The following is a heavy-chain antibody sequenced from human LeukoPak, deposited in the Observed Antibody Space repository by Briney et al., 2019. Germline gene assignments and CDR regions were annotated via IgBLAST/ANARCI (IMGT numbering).Heavy chain of an antibody. J-gene: IGHJ5*02. CDR2: IYVCDSDT. Sequence: GESLKISCKGSGNRFTTYWIGWVRQMPGKGLELMGIIYVCDSDTRYRPSFQGQVTISADKSINTACQQWSSLKASDTAMYYCARVVDYDSSGYQTKNWFDPWGQGTLVTVSS. V-gene: IGHV5-51*01. CDR1: GNRFTTYW. D-gene: IGHD3-22*01. CDR3: ARVVDYDSSGYQTKNWFDP.